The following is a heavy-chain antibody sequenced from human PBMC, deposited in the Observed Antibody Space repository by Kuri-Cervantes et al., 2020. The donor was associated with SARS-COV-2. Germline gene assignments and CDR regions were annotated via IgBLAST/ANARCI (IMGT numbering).Heavy chain of an antibody. V-gene: IGHV4-34*01. CDR1: GGSFSGYY. CDR2: INHSGST. Sequence: SETLSLTCAVYGGSFSGYYWSWIRQPPGKGLEWIGEINHSGSTNYNPSLKSRVTISVDTSKNQFSLKLSSVTAADTAVYYCAREEYSSSWQTYYFDYWGQGTLVTVSS. D-gene: IGHD6-13*01. J-gene: IGHJ4*02. CDR3: AREEYSSSWQTYYFDY.